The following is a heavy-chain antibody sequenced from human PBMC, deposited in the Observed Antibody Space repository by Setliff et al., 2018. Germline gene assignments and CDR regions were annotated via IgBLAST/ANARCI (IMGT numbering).Heavy chain of an antibody. D-gene: IGHD5-12*01. CDR2: INHSGST. CDR3: ARDGLRYYFDY. Sequence: SATLTLTCTVSGFSPSNAKMGVSWIRQPPGKGLEWIGEINHSGSTNYNPSLKRRVTISVDTSKNEFSLKLSSVTAADTAVYYCARDGLRYYFDYWGQGTLVTVSS. V-gene: IGHV4-4*02. J-gene: IGHJ4*02. CDR1: GFSPSNAKM.